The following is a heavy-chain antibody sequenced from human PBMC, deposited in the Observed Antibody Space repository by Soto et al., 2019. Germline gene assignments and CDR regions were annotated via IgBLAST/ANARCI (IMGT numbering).Heavy chain of an antibody. Sequence: SLRLSCAASGFTFRSYGMHWVRQAPGKGLEWVAVIWYDGSNKYYADSVKGRFTISRDNSKNTLYLQMNSLRAEDTAVYYCARSSLRAIPKHYYYCMGVCRKRTTVTVSS. CDR1: GFTFRSYG. CDR2: IWYDGSNK. D-gene: IGHD3-16*01. V-gene: IGHV3-33*01. CDR3: ARSSLRAIPKHYYYCMGV. J-gene: IGHJ6*03.